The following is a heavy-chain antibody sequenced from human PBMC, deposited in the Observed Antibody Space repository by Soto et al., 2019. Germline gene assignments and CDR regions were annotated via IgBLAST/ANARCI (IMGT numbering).Heavy chain of an antibody. D-gene: IGHD2-21*02. Sequence: QERLVPSGAELRRPGASVKISCRASGYNFPSSNVNLVRQASGQGPEWFGWMNAANGNADFARDFQGRVTMTRDLSTYTAYLELGGLASGDTAMYYCARAVGIGVTGLDLWGPGTFVTVS. CDR1: GYNFPSSN. CDR3: ARAVGIGVTGLDL. V-gene: IGHV1-8*01. J-gene: IGHJ5*02. CDR2: MNAANGNA.